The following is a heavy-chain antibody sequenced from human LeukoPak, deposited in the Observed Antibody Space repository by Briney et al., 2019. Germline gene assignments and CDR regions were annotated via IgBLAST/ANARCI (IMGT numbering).Heavy chain of an antibody. V-gene: IGHV1-69*13. CDR2: IIPIFGTA. D-gene: IGHD1-26*01. Sequence: SVKVSCKASGGTFSSYAISWVRQAPGQGLEWMGGIIPIFGTANYAQKFQGRVTVTADESTSTAYMELSSLRSEDTAVYYCARDRYSELGGSYMNYWGQGTLVTVSS. CDR3: ARDRYSELGGSYMNY. CDR1: GGTFSSYA. J-gene: IGHJ4*02.